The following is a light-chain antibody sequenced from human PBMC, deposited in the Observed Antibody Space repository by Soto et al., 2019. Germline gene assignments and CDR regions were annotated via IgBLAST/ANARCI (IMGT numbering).Light chain of an antibody. CDR3: QKYNVVPPGLT. J-gene: IGKJ4*01. CDR1: QGITNH. Sequence: DIPMTQSPSTLSASVGDRVTITCRASQGITNHLAWYQQKPGKVPKLLIYAASTLQSGVPSRFSGSGSGTDFNLTISGLQPEDVATYYCQKYNVVPPGLTFGGGTKVELK. V-gene: IGKV1-27*01. CDR2: AAS.